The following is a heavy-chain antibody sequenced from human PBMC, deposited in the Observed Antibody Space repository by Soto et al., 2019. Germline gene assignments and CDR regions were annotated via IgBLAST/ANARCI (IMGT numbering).Heavy chain of an antibody. V-gene: IGHV4-34*01. CDR3: ARGRVAAYCGGDCYFAFGY. D-gene: IGHD2-21*02. CDR2: INHSGST. CDR1: GGSFSGYY. J-gene: IGHJ4*02. Sequence: SETLSLTCGVYGGSFSGYYWSWIRQPPGKGLEWIGEINHSGSTNYNPSLKSRVTISVDTSKNQFSLKLSSVTAADTAVYYCARGRVAAYCGGDCYFAFGYWGQGTLVTVSS.